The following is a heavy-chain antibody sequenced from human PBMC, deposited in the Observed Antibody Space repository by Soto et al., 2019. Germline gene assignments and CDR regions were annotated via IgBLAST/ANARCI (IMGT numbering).Heavy chain of an antibody. D-gene: IGHD1-1*01. CDR3: ARALQEPFLGYNWFDP. J-gene: IGHJ5*02. CDR2: INAGNGNT. V-gene: IGHV1-3*01. Sequence: ASVKVSCKASGYTFTSYAMHWVRQAPGQRLEWMGWINAGNGNTKYSQKFQGRVTITRDTSASTAYMELSSLRSEDTAVYYCARALQEPFLGYNWFDPWGQGTLVTVSS. CDR1: GYTFTSYA.